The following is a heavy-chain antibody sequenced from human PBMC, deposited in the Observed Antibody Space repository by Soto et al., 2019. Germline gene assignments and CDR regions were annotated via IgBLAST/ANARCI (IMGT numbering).Heavy chain of an antibody. CDR1: GYSFTSYW. CDR3: ARNIVVVPAAAIAFDI. D-gene: IGHD2-2*01. Sequence: GESLQISCKGSGYSFTSYWIGWVRQMPGKGLEWMGIIYPGDSDTRYSPSFQGQVTISADKSISTAYLQWSSLKASDTAMYYCARNIVVVPAAAIAFDIWGQGXMVTV. CDR2: IYPGDSDT. J-gene: IGHJ3*02. V-gene: IGHV5-51*01.